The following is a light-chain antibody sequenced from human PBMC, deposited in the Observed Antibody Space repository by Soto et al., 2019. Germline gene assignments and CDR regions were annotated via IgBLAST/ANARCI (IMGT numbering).Light chain of an antibody. Sequence: QSVLTQPPSVSGAPGQRVTISCTGSSSNIGAGYDVPWYQQLPGTAPKLLIYANSNRPSGVPDRFSGSKSGTSASLAITGLQAEDEADYYCQSYETSLSGVFGGGTKLTVL. CDR1: SSNIGAGYD. V-gene: IGLV1-40*01. CDR3: QSYETSLSGV. CDR2: ANS. J-gene: IGLJ2*01.